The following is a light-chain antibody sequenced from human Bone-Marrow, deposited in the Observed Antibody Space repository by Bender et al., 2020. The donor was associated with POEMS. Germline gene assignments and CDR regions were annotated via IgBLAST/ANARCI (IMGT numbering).Light chain of an antibody. J-gene: IGLJ3*02. CDR2: NDV. CDR1: SSNIGAHA. CDR3: AVWDDSLNGWV. Sequence: QSVLTQPPSASGTPGQRVTISCSGGSSNIGAHAVNWYQHLPGTAPKLLIYNDVARPSGVPDRFSGSKSGVTASLAISGLRSEDEADYYCAVWDDSLNGWVFGGGTKLTVL. V-gene: IGLV1-44*01.